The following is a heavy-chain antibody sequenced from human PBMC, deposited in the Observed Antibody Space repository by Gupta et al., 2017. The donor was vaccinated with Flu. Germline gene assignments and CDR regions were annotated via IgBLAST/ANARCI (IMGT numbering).Heavy chain of an antibody. Sequence: QVQLVESGGGVVQPGRSLRPSGAAPGFTFSSYGMLWVRQAPGKGLEWVAVIWYDGSNKYYADSVKGRFTISRDNSKNTLYLQMNSLRAEDTAVYYCARDYCSGGSCYSGYFQHWGQGTLVTVSS. V-gene: IGHV3-33*01. CDR2: IWYDGSNK. D-gene: IGHD2-15*01. CDR1: GFTFSSYG. CDR3: ARDYCSGGSCYSGYFQH. J-gene: IGHJ1*01.